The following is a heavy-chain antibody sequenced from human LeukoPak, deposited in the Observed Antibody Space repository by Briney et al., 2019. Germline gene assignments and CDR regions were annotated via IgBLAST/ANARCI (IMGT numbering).Heavy chain of an antibody. CDR3: ATDYLSPGDYYNYYYGMDV. V-gene: IGHV1-24*01. D-gene: IGHD3-16*01. CDR1: GYTLTELS. CDR2: FDPEDGET. J-gene: IGHJ6*02. Sequence: ASVKVSCKVSGYTLTELSMHWVRQAPGKGLEWMGGFDPEDGETIYAQKFQGRVTMTEDTPTDTAYMELSSLRSEDTAVYYCATDYLSPGDYYNYYYGMDVWGQGTTVTVSS.